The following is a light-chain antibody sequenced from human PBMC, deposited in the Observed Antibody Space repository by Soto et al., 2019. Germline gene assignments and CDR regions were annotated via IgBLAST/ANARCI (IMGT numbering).Light chain of an antibody. CDR3: ISKTSTTTPYV. V-gene: IGLV2-14*01. CDR2: EVS. J-gene: IGLJ1*01. CDR1: SGDVGGFHY. Sequence: QSALTQPASVSGSPGQTITISCTGTSGDVGGFHYVSWYQQHPGKAPKLMIYEVSNRPSGVSNRFSGSKSGNTASLTIAGLRAADEADYYCISKTSTTTPYVCGTGAKVTVL.